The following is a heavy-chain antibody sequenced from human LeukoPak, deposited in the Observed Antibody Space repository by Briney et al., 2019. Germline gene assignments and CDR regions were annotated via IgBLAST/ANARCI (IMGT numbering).Heavy chain of an antibody. CDR1: GYSFTSYW. J-gene: IGHJ4*02. CDR3: ARSPGDLYDSSGYYVDY. V-gene: IGHV5-51*01. CDR2: IYPGDSDT. Sequence: GESLKISCKGSGYSFTSYWIGWVRQMPGKGVELMGIIYPGDSDTRYSPSFQGQVTISADKSISTAYLQWSILKASDTAMYYCARSPGDLYDSSGYYVDYWGQGTLVTVSS. D-gene: IGHD3-22*01.